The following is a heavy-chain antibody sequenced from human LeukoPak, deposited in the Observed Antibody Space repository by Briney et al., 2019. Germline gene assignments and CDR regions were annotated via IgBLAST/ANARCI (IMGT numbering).Heavy chain of an antibody. D-gene: IGHD2-21*02. CDR2: TSNKANSYTT. Sequence: GGSLRLSCAASGFTFSDHYMDWVRQAPGKGLEWVGRTSNKANSYTTEYAASVKGRFTISRDDSKNSLYLQMNSLKTEDTAVYYCARVGAFCGGDCSVDYWGQGTLVTVSS. V-gene: IGHV3-72*01. CDR1: GFTFSDHY. J-gene: IGHJ4*02. CDR3: ARVGAFCGGDCSVDY.